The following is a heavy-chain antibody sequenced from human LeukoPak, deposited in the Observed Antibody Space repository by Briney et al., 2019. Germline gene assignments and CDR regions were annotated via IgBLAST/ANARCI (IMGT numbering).Heavy chain of an antibody. Sequence: GGSLRLSCAASGFTFSSYWMHWVRQAPGEGLVWVSRINSDGSSTSYADSVKGRFTISRDNAKNTLYLQMNSLRAEDTAVYYCARDLGYSSSYWGQGTLVTVSS. CDR3: ARDLGYSSSY. CDR1: GFTFSSYW. J-gene: IGHJ4*02. V-gene: IGHV3-74*01. CDR2: INSDGSST. D-gene: IGHD6-13*01.